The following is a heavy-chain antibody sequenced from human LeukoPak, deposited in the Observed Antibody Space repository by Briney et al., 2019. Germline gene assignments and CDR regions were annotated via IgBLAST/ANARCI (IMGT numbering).Heavy chain of an antibody. V-gene: IGHV4-4*07. D-gene: IGHD6-19*01. Sequence: SETLSLTCTVYGRSLSNYYWSWIRQPAGKGREWIGRIYTTGSTNYNPSLKSRVTISVDKSKNQYSLKLNSVTAADTAVYYCAREMAVADSGGLDYWGQRTLVSVSS. CDR3: AREMAVADSGGLDY. CDR2: IYTTGST. CDR1: GRSLSNYY. J-gene: IGHJ4*02.